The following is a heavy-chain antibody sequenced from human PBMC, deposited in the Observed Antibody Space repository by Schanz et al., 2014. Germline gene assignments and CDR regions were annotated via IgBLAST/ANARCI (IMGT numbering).Heavy chain of an antibody. CDR3: ARARSWPDY. Sequence: QLQVQESGPGLVKPSETLSLSCSFSGGSFSSSSYYWGWIRQPPGKGLEWIGYIYDGGSTYYNPSLKSRVTISVDTSKNQFSLRLSSVTAADTAVYYCARARSWPDYWGQGTLVTVSS. D-gene: IGHD6-13*01. V-gene: IGHV4-39*07. CDR2: IYDGGST. J-gene: IGHJ4*02. CDR1: GGSFSSSSYY.